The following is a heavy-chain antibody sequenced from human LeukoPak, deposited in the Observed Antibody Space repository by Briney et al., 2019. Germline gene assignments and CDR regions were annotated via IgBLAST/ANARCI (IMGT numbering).Heavy chain of an antibody. Sequence: ASVKVSCKASGYTFTGYYMHWVRQAPGQGLEWMGWINANNGNRNYAQKFQGRVTMTTDTSTSTAYMELTSLTSDDTAVYYCARGGAIEYWGQGTLVTVSS. J-gene: IGHJ4*02. CDR1: GYTFTGYY. V-gene: IGHV1-18*04. D-gene: IGHD3-16*01. CDR2: INANNGNR. CDR3: ARGGAIEY.